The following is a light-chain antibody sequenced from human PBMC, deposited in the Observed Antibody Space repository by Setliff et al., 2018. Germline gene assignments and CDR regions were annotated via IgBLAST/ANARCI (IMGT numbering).Light chain of an antibody. CDR2: DVD. CDR3: GAYAGSSKKI. V-gene: IGLV2-8*01. J-gene: IGLJ1*01. CDR1: SSDIGDYNY. Sequence: QSALSQPPSASGSPGQSVTISCTGTSSDIGDYNYVSWYQHHPGKAPKLLIYDVDKRPSGVPDRLSGSKSGNTASLTVSGLQADDEADYYCGAYAGSSKKIFGTGTKVTVL.